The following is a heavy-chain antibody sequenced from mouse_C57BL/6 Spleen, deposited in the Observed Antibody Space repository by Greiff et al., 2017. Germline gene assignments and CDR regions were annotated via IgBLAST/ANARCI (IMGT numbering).Heavy chain of an antibody. V-gene: IGHV5-12*01. CDR3: ARRDWENYFDY. CDR1: GFTFSDYY. Sequence: DVKLQESGGGLVQPGGSLKLSCAASGFTFSDYYMYWVRQTPEQRLEWVAYISNGGGSTYYPDTVKGRFTISRDNAKNTLYLQMSRLKSEDTAMYYCARRDWENYFDYWGQGTTLTVSS. D-gene: IGHD4-1*01. CDR2: ISNGGGST. J-gene: IGHJ2*01.